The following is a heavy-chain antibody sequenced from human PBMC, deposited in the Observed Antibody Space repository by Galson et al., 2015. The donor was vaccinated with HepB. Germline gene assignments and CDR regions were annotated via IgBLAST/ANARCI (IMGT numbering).Heavy chain of an antibody. J-gene: IGHJ4*02. CDR3: VKGRVPTITLILVDG. V-gene: IGHV3-23*01. D-gene: IGHD3/OR15-3a*01. CDR1: GFTFSSYA. Sequence: SLRLSCAASGFTFSSYAVNWVRQAPGKGLEWVSTISGSGGSTYYADSVKGRFTISRDNSKNTLYLQMDSLGAEDTAVYYCVKGRVPTITLILVDGWGPGTLVTVSS. CDR2: ISGSGGST.